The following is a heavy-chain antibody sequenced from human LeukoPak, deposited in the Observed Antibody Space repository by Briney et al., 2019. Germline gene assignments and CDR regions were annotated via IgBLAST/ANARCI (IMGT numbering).Heavy chain of an antibody. J-gene: IGHJ6*02. CDR2: INHSGST. D-gene: IGHD6-6*01. V-gene: IGHV4-34*01. CDR3: ARGTSSMDV. Sequence: PSETLSLTCAVYGGSFSGYYWSWIRQPPGKGLEWIGEINHSGSTNYNPSLKSRVTISVDTSKNQFSLKLSSVTAADTAVYYCARGTSSMDVWGQGTTVTVSS. CDR1: GGSFSGYY.